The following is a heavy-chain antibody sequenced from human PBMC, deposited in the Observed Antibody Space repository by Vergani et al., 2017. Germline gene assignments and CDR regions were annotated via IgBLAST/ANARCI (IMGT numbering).Heavy chain of an antibody. Sequence: QVQLVQSGAEVKKPGSSVKVSCKASGGTFSSYAISWVRQAHGQGLEWMGGILPLFRTTHYAQKYEARVTMTADESTTTAYMELRSLTFEDSAIYYCAKDKIFVSVGHPYGFDAFEVWGQGTKVTVSS. V-gene: IGHV1-69*01. D-gene: IGHD3-3*01. CDR3: AKDKIFVSVGHPYGFDAFEV. CDR1: GGTFSSYA. J-gene: IGHJ3*01. CDR2: ILPLFRTT.